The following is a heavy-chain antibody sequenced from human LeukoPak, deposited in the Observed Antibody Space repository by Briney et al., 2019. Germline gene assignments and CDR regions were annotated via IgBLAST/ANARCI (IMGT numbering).Heavy chain of an antibody. CDR2: ISSSSSYI. CDR1: GFTFSSYS. CDR3: ARDPNPVFYYYGMDV. V-gene: IGHV3-21*01. J-gene: IGHJ6*02. Sequence: GGSLRLSCAASGFTFSSYSMNWVRQAPGKGLEWVSSISSSSSYIYYADSVKGRFTISRDNAKNSLYLQMNSLRAEDTAVYYCARDPNPVFYYYGMDVWGQGTTVTVSS.